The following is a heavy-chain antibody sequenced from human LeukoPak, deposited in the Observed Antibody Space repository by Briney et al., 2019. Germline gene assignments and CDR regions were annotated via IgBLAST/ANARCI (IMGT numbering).Heavy chain of an antibody. Sequence: SVKVSCKASGGTFCSYAISWVRQAPGQGLEWMGGIIPVFGTANYAQKFKGRVTITEDESTSTAYMELSSLRSEDTAVYYCARTLHNCDAFDIWGQGTMVTVSS. D-gene: IGHD1-1*01. J-gene: IGHJ3*02. CDR2: IIPVFGTA. CDR1: GGTFCSYA. V-gene: IGHV1-69*13. CDR3: ARTLHNCDAFDI.